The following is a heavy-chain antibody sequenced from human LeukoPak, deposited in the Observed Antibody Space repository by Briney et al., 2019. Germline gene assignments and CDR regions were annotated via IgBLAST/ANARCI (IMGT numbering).Heavy chain of an antibody. CDR2: IIPVFDTA. D-gene: IGHD6-13*01. CDR1: GDTFSNYD. J-gene: IGHJ4*02. V-gene: IGHV1-69*05. Sequence: ASVKVSCKASGDTFSNYDVTWVRQAPGQGREWMGRIIPVFDTAKYAQNFQGRVTMTTDESSSTAYMELYSLRSEDTAVSYCALSAEKQLVYFDFWGQGTLVTVSS. CDR3: ALSAEKQLVYFDF.